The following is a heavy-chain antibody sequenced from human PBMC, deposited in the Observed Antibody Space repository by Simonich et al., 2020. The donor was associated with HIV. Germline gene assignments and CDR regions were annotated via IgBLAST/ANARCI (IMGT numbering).Heavy chain of an antibody. D-gene: IGHD3-3*01. J-gene: IGHJ3*02. V-gene: IGHV3-23*04. Sequence: EVQLVESGGGLVQPGGSLRLSCAASGFTLSNYAMSWVRQAPGKGLEWFPSISGTTTYYADSVTGRVTMSRDNSKNTLNLQMNSLRAEDTAVYYCAKGGPMTVFGMIIVSAFDIWGQGTMITVSS. CDR1: GFTLSNYA. CDR2: ISGTTT. CDR3: AKGGPMTVFGMIIVSAFDI.